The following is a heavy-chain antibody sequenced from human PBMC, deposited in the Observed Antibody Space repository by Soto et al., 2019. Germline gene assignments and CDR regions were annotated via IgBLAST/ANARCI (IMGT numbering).Heavy chain of an antibody. D-gene: IGHD4-17*01. CDR1: GFMLSKYG. J-gene: IGHJ4*02. CDR2: ISYDGSKK. CDR3: VSDYGDYARSY. V-gene: IGHV3-30*03. Sequence: GGSLRLSCAASGFMLSKYGMHWVRQAPGKGLEWVAVISYDGSKKYYAESVKGRFTISRDTSKNTLYLQINSLRAEDTAVYYCVSDYGDYARSYWGQGTLVTVSS.